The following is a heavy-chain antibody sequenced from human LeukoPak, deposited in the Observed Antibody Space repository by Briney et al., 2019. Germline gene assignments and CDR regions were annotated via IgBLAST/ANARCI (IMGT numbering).Heavy chain of an antibody. CDR2: MNPNSGNT. J-gene: IGHJ5*02. CDR1: GYTFTNYD. D-gene: IGHD6-13*01. V-gene: IGHV1-8*03. CDR3: ATSIYSSCWSRFAP. Sequence: GASVKVSCKASGYTFTNYDINWVRQATGQGLEWMGWMNPNSGNTGYAQKFQGRVTITRNTSISTAYMELSSLRSADTAVCYCATSIYSSCWSRFAPWGQGTLVTVSS.